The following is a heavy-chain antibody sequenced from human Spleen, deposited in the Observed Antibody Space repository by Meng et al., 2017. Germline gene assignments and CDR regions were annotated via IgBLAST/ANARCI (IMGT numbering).Heavy chain of an antibody. J-gene: IGHJ4*02. D-gene: IGHD6-25*01. CDR2: IKADSATQ. V-gene: IGHV3-15*01. Sequence: GESLKISCAASGFTFSNAWMSWVRQAPGKGLEWVGRIKADSATQDNAAPVKGRFTISRDESKNTLNLQMNRLRTEDTRLYYCSTRPRKSIVDTLSGVYWGQGTPVTVSS. CDR1: GFTFSNAW. CDR3: STRPRKSIVDTLSGVY.